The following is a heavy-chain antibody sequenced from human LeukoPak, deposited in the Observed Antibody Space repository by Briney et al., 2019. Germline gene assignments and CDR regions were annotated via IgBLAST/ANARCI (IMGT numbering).Heavy chain of an antibody. J-gene: IGHJ5*02. CDR3: TKDPNGDYVGAFDP. D-gene: IGHD4-17*01. Sequence: GESLRLSCAASGFSFSSFAMTWVRQAPGKGLEWVSSITAAQYAMYNTDSVKGRFTISRDNSKNTLYLQMNSLRADDTAVYYCTKDPNGDYVGAFDPWGQGTLVTVSS. V-gene: IGHV3-23*01. CDR1: GFSFSSFA. CDR2: ITAAQYAM.